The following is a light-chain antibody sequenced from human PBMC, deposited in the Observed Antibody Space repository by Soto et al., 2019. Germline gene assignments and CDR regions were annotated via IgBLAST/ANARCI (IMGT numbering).Light chain of an antibody. V-gene: IGKV1-5*01. CDR3: QQNNSYSAT. CDR1: QSISSW. J-gene: IGKJ1*01. CDR2: DAS. Sequence: DIQMTQSPSTLSASVGDRVTITCRASQSISSWLAWYQQQPGKAPKLLIYDASTLESGVPSRFSGSESGTEFTLTISSLHPDDFATYYCQQNNSYSATFGQGTKVEIK.